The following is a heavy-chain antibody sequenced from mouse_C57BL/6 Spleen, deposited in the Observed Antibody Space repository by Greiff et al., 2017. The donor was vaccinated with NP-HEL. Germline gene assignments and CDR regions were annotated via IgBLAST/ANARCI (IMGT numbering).Heavy chain of an antibody. CDR2: IDPENGDT. V-gene: IGHV14-4*01. J-gene: IGHJ3*01. CDR3: TKGYGTRFAY. CDR1: GFNIKDDY. D-gene: IGHD1-1*01. Sequence: VQLQQSGAELVRPGASVKLSCTASGFNIKDDYMHWVKQRPEQGLEWIGWIDPENGDTEYASKFQGKATITADTSSNTSYLQLSSLTSADSAVYYCTKGYGTRFAYWGQGTLVTVSA.